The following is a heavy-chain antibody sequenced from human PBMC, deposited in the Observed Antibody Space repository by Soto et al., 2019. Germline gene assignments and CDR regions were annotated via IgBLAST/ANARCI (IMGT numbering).Heavy chain of an antibody. D-gene: IGHD3-9*01. V-gene: IGHV1-3*01. Sequence: GASVKVSCKASGYTFTSYAMHWVRQAPGQRLEWMGWINAGNGNTKYSQKFQGRVTITRDTSASTAYMELSSLGSEDTAVYYCARGRAEDYDILSSYYTYYFDHWGQGTLVTVSS. CDR2: INAGNGNT. J-gene: IGHJ4*02. CDR3: ARGRAEDYDILSSYYTYYFDH. CDR1: GYTFTSYA.